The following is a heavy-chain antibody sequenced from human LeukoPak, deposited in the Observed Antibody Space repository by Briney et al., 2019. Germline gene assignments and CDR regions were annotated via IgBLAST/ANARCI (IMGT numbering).Heavy chain of an antibody. V-gene: IGHV4-59*08. CDR3: ARHQWGTTMVDY. CDR2: IYYSGST. J-gene: IGHJ4*02. CDR1: GGSIRSYY. D-gene: IGHD3-16*01. Sequence: SETLSLTCTVSGGSIRSYYWSWIRQPPGKGLEWIGYIYYSGSTNYNPSLKSRVTIPVDTSKNQFSLKLRSVTAADTAVYYCARHQWGTTMVDYWGQGTLVTVSS.